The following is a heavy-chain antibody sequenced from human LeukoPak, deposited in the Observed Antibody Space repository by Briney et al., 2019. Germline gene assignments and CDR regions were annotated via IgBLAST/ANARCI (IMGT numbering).Heavy chain of an antibody. CDR1: GYTFTSYG. J-gene: IGHJ5*02. V-gene: IGHV1-18*01. CDR3: AIFAANLARWFDP. D-gene: IGHD2-15*01. CDR2: ISAYNGNT. Sequence: HEASVKVSCKASGYTFTSYGISWVRQAPGQGLEWMGWISAYNGNTNYAQKLQGRVTMTTDTSTSTAYMELRSLRSDDTAVYYCAIFAANLARWFDPWGQGTLVTVSS.